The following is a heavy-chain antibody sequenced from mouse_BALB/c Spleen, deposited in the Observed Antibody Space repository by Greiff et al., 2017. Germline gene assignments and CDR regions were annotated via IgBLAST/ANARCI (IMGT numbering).Heavy chain of an antibody. Sequence: QVQLQQSGAELVRPGSSVKISCKASGYAFSSYWMNWVKQRPGQGLEWIGQIYPGDGDTNYNGKFKGKATLTADKSSSTAYMQLSSLTSEDSAVYFCARSRYFYAMDYWGQGTSVTVSS. CDR2: IYPGDGDT. D-gene: IGHD2-14*01. CDR1: GYAFSSYW. CDR3: ARSRYFYAMDY. V-gene: IGHV1-80*01. J-gene: IGHJ4*01.